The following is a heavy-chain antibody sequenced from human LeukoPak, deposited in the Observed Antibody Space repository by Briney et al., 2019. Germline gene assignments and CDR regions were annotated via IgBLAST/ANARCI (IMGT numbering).Heavy chain of an antibody. CDR3: ARQAYYYDSSGYSFDY. D-gene: IGHD3-22*01. Sequence: SETLSLTCAVYGGSFSGYYWSWIRQPPGKGLEWMGEINHSGSTNYNPSLKSRVTISVDTSKNQFSLKLSSVTAADTAVYYCARQAYYYDSSGYSFDYWGQGTLVTVSS. CDR1: GGSFSGYY. V-gene: IGHV4-34*01. J-gene: IGHJ4*02. CDR2: INHSGST.